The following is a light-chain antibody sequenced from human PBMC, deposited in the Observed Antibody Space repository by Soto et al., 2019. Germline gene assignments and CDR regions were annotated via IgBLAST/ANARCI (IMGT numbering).Light chain of an antibody. V-gene: IGKV1D-12*01. CDR1: EDVSRW. J-gene: IGKJ2*01. Sequence: DIQMTQSPSYVYASVGDTVTFTCRASEDVSRWLGWYQQKPGRAPSLLIFGATSLQDGVPSRFSATESGTDFTLTIIGVQPDDFATYFCQQANVFPRSFGQGTKLDFK. CDR2: GAT. CDR3: QQANVFPRS.